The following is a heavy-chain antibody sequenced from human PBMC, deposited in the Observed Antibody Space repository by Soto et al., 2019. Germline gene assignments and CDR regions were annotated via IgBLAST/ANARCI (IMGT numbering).Heavy chain of an antibody. V-gene: IGHV6-1*01. J-gene: IGHJ4*02. CDR3: ARDPDITGWFGFDY. CDR1: GDSVSTNSAA. CDR2: TYYRSKWYN. D-gene: IGHD6-19*01. Sequence: SQTLSLTCVISGDSVSTNSAAWNWIRQSPSRGLEWLGRTYYRSKWYNDYALSVKSRITVNPDTSTNQFSLHLHSVTPEDTGVYYCARDPDITGWFGFDYWGRGTLVTVPQ.